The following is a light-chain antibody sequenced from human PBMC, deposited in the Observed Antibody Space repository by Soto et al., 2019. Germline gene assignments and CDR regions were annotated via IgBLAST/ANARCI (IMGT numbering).Light chain of an antibody. V-gene: IGKV3-20*01. Sequence: EIVLTQSPGTLSLSPGERATLSCRASQSVSSTYLAWYQQKPGQAPRLLIYGASRRATGIPDRFSGSGSGTNFTLTISRLEPEVFAIYYCQQYGSCPGTFGEGTKVEIK. CDR1: QSVSSTY. J-gene: IGKJ1*01. CDR3: QQYGSCPGT. CDR2: GAS.